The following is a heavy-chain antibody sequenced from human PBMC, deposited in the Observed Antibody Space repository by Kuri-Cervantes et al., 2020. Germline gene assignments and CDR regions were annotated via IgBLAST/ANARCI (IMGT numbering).Heavy chain of an antibody. V-gene: IGHV4-30-4*08. J-gene: IGHJ4*02. Sequence: SETLSLTCTVSGGSISSGDYYWSWIRQPPGKGLEWIGYTYYSGSTYYNPSLKSRVTISVDTSKNQFSLKLSSVTAADTAVYYCARSTSGTPFDYWGQGTLVTVSS. CDR2: TYYSGST. CDR1: GGSISSGDYY. D-gene: IGHD6-19*01. CDR3: ARSTSGTPFDY.